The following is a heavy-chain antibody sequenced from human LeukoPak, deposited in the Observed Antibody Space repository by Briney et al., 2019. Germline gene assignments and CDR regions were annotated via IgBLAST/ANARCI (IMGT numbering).Heavy chain of an antibody. CDR1: GFTFSSYG. Sequence: GGSLRLSCAASGFTFSSYGMHWVRQAPGKGLEWVAFIRYDGSNKHYADSVKGRFTISRDNSKNTLYLQMNSLRAEDTAVYYCAKDRAEKYQLLEFFDYWGQGTLVTVSS. CDR3: AKDRAEKYQLLEFFDY. V-gene: IGHV3-30*02. D-gene: IGHD2-2*01. CDR2: IRYDGSNK. J-gene: IGHJ4*02.